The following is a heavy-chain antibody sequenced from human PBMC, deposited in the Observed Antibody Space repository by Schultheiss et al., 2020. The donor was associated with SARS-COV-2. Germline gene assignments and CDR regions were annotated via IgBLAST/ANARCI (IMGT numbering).Heavy chain of an antibody. CDR2: IYYSGST. V-gene: IGHV4-59*08. J-gene: IGHJ4*02. CDR3: ARHVAVAGTRREFDY. CDR1: GGSISSYY. D-gene: IGHD6-19*01. Sequence: SETLSLTCTVSGGSISSYYWSWIRQPPGKGLEWIGYIYYSGSTNYNPSLKSRVTMSVDTSKNQFSLKLSSVTAADTGVYFCARHVAVAGTRREFDYWGQGTLVTVSS.